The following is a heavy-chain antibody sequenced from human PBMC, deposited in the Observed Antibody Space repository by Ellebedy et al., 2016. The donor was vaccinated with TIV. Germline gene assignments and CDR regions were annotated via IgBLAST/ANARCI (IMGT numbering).Heavy chain of an antibody. Sequence: SETLSLXCAVYGGSFSGYYWSWIRQPPGKGLEWIGEINHSGSTNYNPSLKSRVTISVDTSKNQFSLKLSSVTAADTAVYYCAIRFVVLRVGFQHWGQGTLVTVSS. CDR2: INHSGST. V-gene: IGHV4-34*01. J-gene: IGHJ1*01. CDR1: GGSFSGYY. D-gene: IGHD3-3*01. CDR3: AIRFVVLRVGFQH.